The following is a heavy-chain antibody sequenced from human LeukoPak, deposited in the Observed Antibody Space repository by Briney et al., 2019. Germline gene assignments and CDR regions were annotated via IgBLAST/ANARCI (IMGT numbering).Heavy chain of an antibody. Sequence: GASVKVSCKASGYTFSGYYMHWVRQAPGQGLEWMGWIYPNSGDTNYAQNFQGRVTMTRDTSISTVYMELTRLTSDDTAVYYCARGSVTGGWYLNLGYWGQGTLVTVS. J-gene: IGHJ4*02. CDR2: IYPNSGDT. CDR1: GYTFSGYY. V-gene: IGHV1-2*02. CDR3: ARGSVTGGWYLNLGY. D-gene: IGHD6-19*01.